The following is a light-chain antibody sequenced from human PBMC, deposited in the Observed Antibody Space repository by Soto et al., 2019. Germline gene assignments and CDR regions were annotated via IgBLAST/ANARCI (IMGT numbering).Light chain of an antibody. V-gene: IGLV2-14*01. J-gene: IGLJ3*02. CDR2: GDS. Sequence: QSLLTQPASLSLSPGQSITISCTGTSSNVGGYNYVSWFQQHPGKAPKLLIYGDSNRPSGISNRFSGSKSANTASLTISGLQAEDEADYYCSSYTSDSTWVFGGGTKVTVL. CDR3: SSYTSDSTWV. CDR1: SSNVGGYNY.